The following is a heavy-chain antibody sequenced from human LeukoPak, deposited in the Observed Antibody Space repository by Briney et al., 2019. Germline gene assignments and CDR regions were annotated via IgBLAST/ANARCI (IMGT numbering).Heavy chain of an antibody. V-gene: IGHV3-21*01. CDR3: ARDPPGLMAPR. D-gene: IGHD2-8*01. CDR1: GFTFSSYS. J-gene: IGHJ4*02. CDR2: ISSSSSYI. Sequence: GGSLRLSCAASGFTFSSYSMNWVRQAPGKGLEWVSSISSSSSYIYYADSVKGRFTISRDNAKGSLYLQMNSLRAEDTAVYYCARDPPGLMAPRWGQGTLVTVSS.